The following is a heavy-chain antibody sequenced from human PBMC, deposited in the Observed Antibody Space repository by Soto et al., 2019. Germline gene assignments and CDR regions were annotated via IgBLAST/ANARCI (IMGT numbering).Heavy chain of an antibody. CDR2: IIPIFGTA. CDR1: GGTFSGYA. D-gene: IGHD3-10*01. CDR3: ARGPRNTDPYYYGSGSYYNK. Sequence: GASVKVSCKASGGTFSGYAISWVRQAPGQGLEWMGGIIPIFGTANYAQKFQGRVTITADKSTSTAYMELSSLRSEDTAVYYCARGPRNTDPYYYGSGSYYNKWGQGTLVTVSS. V-gene: IGHV1-69*06. J-gene: IGHJ4*02.